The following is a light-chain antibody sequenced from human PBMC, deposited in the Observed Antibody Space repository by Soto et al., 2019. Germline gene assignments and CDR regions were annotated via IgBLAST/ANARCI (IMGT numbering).Light chain of an antibody. J-gene: IGKJ1*01. Sequence: EIVLTQSPGTLSLSPGERATLSCRASQSVSSNYLAWYQQQRGQAPRLLIDGASSRATSIPTRFSGSGSRTHFTLTISRLEPEDFPVYYCPQYATSPRTFGQGTTVEI. CDR1: QSVSSNY. CDR3: PQYATSPRT. CDR2: GAS. V-gene: IGKV3-20*01.